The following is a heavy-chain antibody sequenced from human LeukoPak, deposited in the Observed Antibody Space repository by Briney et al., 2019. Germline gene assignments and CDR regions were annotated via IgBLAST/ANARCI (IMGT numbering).Heavy chain of an antibody. J-gene: IGHJ5*02. Sequence: SETLSLTCAVYGGSFSVYYWSLIRQPPTKGLEWIGEINHSGSTNYNPSLKSRLTISVDTSKNQFSLKLSSVTAADTAVYYCARGRVGSPRWFDPWGQGTLVTVSS. CDR3: ARGRVGSPRWFDP. CDR1: GGSFSVYY. D-gene: IGHD6-19*01. V-gene: IGHV4-34*01. CDR2: INHSGST.